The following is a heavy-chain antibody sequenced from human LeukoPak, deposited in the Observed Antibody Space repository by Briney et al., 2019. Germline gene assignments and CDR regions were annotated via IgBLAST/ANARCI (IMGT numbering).Heavy chain of an antibody. D-gene: IGHD2-21*02. V-gene: IGHV3-21*01. CDR1: GFTFSSYS. CDR2: ISSSSSYI. Sequence: PGGSLRLSCAASGFTFSSYSMNWVRQAPGRGLEWVSSISSSSSYIYYADSVKGRFTISRDNAKNSLYLQMNSLRAEDTAVYYCAREVGIVVVTDDAFDIWGQGTMVTVSS. CDR3: AREVGIVVVTDDAFDI. J-gene: IGHJ3*02.